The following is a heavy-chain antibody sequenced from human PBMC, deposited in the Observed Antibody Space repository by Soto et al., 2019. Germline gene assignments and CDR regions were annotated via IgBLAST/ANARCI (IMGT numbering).Heavy chain of an antibody. Sequence: QVQLVESGGGVVQPGRSLRLSCAASGFTFSSYGMHWVRQAPGKGLEWVAVISYDGSNKYYADSVKGRFTISRDNSKNTLYLQMNSLRAEDTAVYYCAKEYLGAVGGDSSGYYDYWGQGTLVTVSS. V-gene: IGHV3-30*18. CDR1: GFTFSSYG. CDR3: AKEYLGAVGGDSSGYYDY. J-gene: IGHJ4*02. CDR2: ISYDGSNK. D-gene: IGHD3-22*01.